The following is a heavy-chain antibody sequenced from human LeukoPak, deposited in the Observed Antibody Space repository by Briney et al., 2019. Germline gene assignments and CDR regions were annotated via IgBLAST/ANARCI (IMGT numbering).Heavy chain of an antibody. D-gene: IGHD2-2*01. CDR2: LYYSGST. J-gene: IGHJ4*02. Sequence: SETLSLTCTVSGGSVSSGSYYWSWIRQPPGKGLEWIGYLYYSGSTTYNSSLKSRVTISVDRSKNQFSLKLSSVTAADTAVYYWARGEYMPSPNYWGQGTLVAVS. CDR3: ARGEYMPSPNY. CDR1: GGSVSSGSYY. V-gene: IGHV4-61*01.